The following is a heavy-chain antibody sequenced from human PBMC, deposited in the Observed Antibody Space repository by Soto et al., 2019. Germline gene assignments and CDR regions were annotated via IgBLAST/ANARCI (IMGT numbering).Heavy chain of an antibody. Sequence: GGSLRLSCAASGFTFDDYAMHWVRQAPGKGLEWVSGISWNSGSIGYADSVKGRFTISRDNAKNSLYLQMNSLRAEDTALYYCAKDAGGYRSGGSCYFDYWGQGTLVT. CDR2: ISWNSGSI. CDR3: AKDAGGYRSGGSCYFDY. J-gene: IGHJ4*02. CDR1: GFTFDDYA. D-gene: IGHD2-15*01. V-gene: IGHV3-9*01.